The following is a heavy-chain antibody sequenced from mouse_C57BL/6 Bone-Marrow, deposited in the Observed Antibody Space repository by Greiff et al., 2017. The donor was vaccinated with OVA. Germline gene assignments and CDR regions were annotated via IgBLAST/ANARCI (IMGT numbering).Heavy chain of an antibody. CDR3: SRGLLECQRGIYDFDY. Sequence: QVQLQQPGAELVRPGPSVKLSCKASGYTFTSYWMHWVKQRPGQGLEWIGVIDPSDSYTNYNQKFKGKATLTVDTSSSTAYMQLSSLTSEDSAVYYLSRGLLECQRGIYDFDYWGQGTTLTVSS. V-gene: IGHV1-59*01. CDR1: GYTFTSYW. J-gene: IGHJ2*01. D-gene: IGHD2-12*01. CDR2: IDPSDSYT.